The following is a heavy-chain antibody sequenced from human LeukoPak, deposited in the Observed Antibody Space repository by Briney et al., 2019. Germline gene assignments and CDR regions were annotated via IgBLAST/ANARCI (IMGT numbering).Heavy chain of an antibody. J-gene: IGHJ4*02. D-gene: IGHD3-16*02. Sequence: GGSLRLSCAASGFTFSSYEMNWVRQAPGKGLEWVSYISSSGSTIYYADSVKGRFTISRDNAKNSLYLQMNSLRAEDTAVYYCARESGGYDYVWGSYRAPFDYWGQGTLVTVSS. V-gene: IGHV3-48*03. CDR1: GFTFSSYE. CDR3: ARESGGYDYVWGSYRAPFDY. CDR2: ISSSGSTI.